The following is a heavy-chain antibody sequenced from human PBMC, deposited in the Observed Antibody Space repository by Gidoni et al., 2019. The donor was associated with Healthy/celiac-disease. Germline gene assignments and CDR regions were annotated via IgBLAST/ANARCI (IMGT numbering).Heavy chain of an antibody. V-gene: IGHV3-23*01. Sequence: EVQLLESGGGLVQPGGSLRLSCAAYGFTFSSYAMSWVRQAPGKGLEWVAASSGSGGSTYYADSVKGRFTISRDNSKNTLYLQMNSLRAEDTAVYYCAKETAAHTLRGYDYVWGSYRYTDYWGQGTLVTVSS. J-gene: IGHJ4*02. CDR2: SSGSGGST. CDR1: GFTFSSYA. CDR3: AKETAAHTLRGYDYVWGSYRYTDY. D-gene: IGHD3-16*02.